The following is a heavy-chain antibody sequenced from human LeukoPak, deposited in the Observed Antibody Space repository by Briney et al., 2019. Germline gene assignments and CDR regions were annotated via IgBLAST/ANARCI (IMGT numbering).Heavy chain of an antibody. D-gene: IGHD3-10*01. CDR1: GGTFSSYA. J-gene: IGHJ4*02. CDR2: IIPILGIA. V-gene: IGHV1-69*04. Sequence: ASVKVSCKASGGTFSSYAISWVRQATGQGLEWMGRIIPILGIANYAQKFQGRVTITADKSTSTAYMELSSLRSEDTAVYYCASGSGSYYYYFDYWGQGTLVTVSS. CDR3: ASGSGSYYYYFDY.